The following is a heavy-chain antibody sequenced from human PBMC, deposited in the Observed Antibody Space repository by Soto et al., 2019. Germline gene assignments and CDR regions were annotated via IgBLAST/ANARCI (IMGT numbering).Heavy chain of an antibody. D-gene: IGHD2-15*01. J-gene: IGHJ4*02. CDR1: GFTFSSYA. V-gene: IGHV3-23*01. Sequence: PGGPLRLSCAASGFTFSSYAMSWVRQAPGKGLEWVSAISGSGGSTYYADSVKGRFTISRDNSKNTLYLQMNSLRAEDTAVYYCAKRGEGYCSGGSCYYDYWGQGTLVTVSS. CDR3: AKRGEGYCSGGSCYYDY. CDR2: ISGSGGST.